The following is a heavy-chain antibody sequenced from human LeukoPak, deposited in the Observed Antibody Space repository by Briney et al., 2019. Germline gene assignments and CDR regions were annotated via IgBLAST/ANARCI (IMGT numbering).Heavy chain of an antibody. Sequence: TGGSLRLSCAASVFTFSSYDMHWVRQATGKGLEWVSAIGTAGDTYYPGSVKGRFTISRENAKNSLYLQMNSLIAGDTAVYYCARDRYGSMDVWGKGTTVTVSS. CDR1: VFTFSSYD. D-gene: IGHD3-16*02. J-gene: IGHJ6*03. V-gene: IGHV3-13*01. CDR3: ARDRYGSMDV. CDR2: IGTAGDT.